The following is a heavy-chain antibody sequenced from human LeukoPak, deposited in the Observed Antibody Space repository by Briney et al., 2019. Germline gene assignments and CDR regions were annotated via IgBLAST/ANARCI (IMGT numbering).Heavy chain of an antibody. CDR1: GYSFTGYY. CDR3: ARGYYDSSDFEYFQH. V-gene: IGHV1-2*02. Sequence: ASVKVSCKASGYSFTGYYMHWVRQAPGQGLEWMGWINPNSGDTNFAQNLQGRVTMTRDTSISTVYMELSRLRSDDTAVFYCARGYYDSSDFEYFQHWGQGTLVTVSS. D-gene: IGHD3-22*01. J-gene: IGHJ1*01. CDR2: INPNSGDT.